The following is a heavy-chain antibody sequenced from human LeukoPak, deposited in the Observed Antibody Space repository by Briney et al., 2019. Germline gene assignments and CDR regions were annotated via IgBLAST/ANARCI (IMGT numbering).Heavy chain of an antibody. CDR3: AREDSSMVLSLDY. Sequence: GGSLRLSCAASAFAFSRDDMAWVRQPPGKRPEWISSISGNGAGTHYIDSVRGRFIISRDNSKNTVYLQMNSLRAEDTAIYYCAREDSSMVLSLDYWGQGTLVTVSS. CDR2: ISGNGAGT. D-gene: IGHD5-18*01. CDR1: AFAFSRDD. V-gene: IGHV3-23*01. J-gene: IGHJ4*02.